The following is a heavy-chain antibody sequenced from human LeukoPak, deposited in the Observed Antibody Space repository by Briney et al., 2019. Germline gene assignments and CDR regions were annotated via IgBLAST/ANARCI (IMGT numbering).Heavy chain of an antibody. CDR1: GYTFTSYD. CDR2: MNPNSGNT. Sequence: VASVKVSCKASGYTFTSYDINWVRQATGQGLEWMGWMNPNSGNTGYAQKFQGRVTITRNTSISAAYMELSSLRSEDTAVYYCARGGDSSGYYYYYFDYWGQGTLVTVSS. J-gene: IGHJ4*02. V-gene: IGHV1-8*01. D-gene: IGHD3-22*01. CDR3: ARGGDSSGYYYYYFDY.